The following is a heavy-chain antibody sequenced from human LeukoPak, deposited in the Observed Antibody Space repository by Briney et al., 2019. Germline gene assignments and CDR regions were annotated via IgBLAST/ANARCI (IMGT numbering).Heavy chain of an antibody. D-gene: IGHD5-12*01. V-gene: IGHV3-11*04. J-gene: IGHJ4*02. CDR3: ARSPGGYSGPFAY. Sequence: GGSLRLSCAASGFTFSDYYMTWIRRSPGQGLEWVSYISTSGTAIYYADSVKGRFTISRDNSRNSLYLQMNSLRAEDTAVYYCARSPGGYSGPFAYWGQGTLVTVSS. CDR1: GFTFSDYY. CDR2: ISTSGTAI.